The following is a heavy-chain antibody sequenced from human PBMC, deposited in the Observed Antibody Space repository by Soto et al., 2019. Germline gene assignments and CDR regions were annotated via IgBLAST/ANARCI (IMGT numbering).Heavy chain of an antibody. D-gene: IGHD6-13*01. CDR1: GGTFSSYR. J-gene: IGHJ4*02. Sequence: QVQLVQSGAEVREPGSSVKVSCKASGGTFSSYRINWVRQAPGQGLEWVGGIVPIYRTADYAQKFQGRVSITADESARTTYLELSSLKSHDPAVYYCARDSGATLSSSWGQGTLVTVSS. CDR2: IVPIYRTA. V-gene: IGHV1-69*01. CDR3: ARDSGATLSSS.